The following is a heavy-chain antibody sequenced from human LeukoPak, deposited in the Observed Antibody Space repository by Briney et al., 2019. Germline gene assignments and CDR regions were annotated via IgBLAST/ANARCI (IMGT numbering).Heavy chain of an antibody. D-gene: IGHD3-22*01. J-gene: IGHJ4*02. V-gene: IGHV4-59*01. CDR1: GGSISNKY. CDR3: ARGFYDTAGYSTPFDY. CDR2: IYSSGST. Sequence: SETLSLTCTVSGGSISNKYWNWIRQPPGKGLEWIGYIYSSGSTNYNPSLKSRVTISVDTSKSQFSLKLGSVTAADTAVYYCARGFYDTAGYSTPFDYWGQGTLVTISS.